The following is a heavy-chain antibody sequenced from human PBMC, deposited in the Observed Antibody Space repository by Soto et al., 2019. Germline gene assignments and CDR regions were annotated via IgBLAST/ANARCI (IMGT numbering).Heavy chain of an antibody. CDR1: GFTFSSFA. J-gene: IGHJ4*02. V-gene: IGHV3-23*01. Sequence: GGSLRLSCEVSGFTFSSFAMGWVRQAPGKGLEWLSSVSADGVSSFSADSVRGRFRVSRDNSKNTLFLQMRFLRVEDTAVYYCAKTRQAPVGTHFFDLWGQGTQVTVS. CDR3: AKTRQAPVGTHFFDL. CDR2: VSADGVSS.